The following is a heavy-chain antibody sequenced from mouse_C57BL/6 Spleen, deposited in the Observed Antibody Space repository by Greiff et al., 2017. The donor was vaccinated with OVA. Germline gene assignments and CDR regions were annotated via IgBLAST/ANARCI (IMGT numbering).Heavy chain of an antibody. J-gene: IGHJ4*01. CDR3: AKVGTSMDY. CDR2: IDPSDSYT. V-gene: IGHV1-59*01. D-gene: IGHD1-3*01. Sequence: QVQLQQPGAELVRPGTSVKLSCKASGYTFTSYWMHWVKQRPGQGLEWIGVIDPSDSYTNYNQKFKGKATLTVDTSSSTAYMQLSSLTSEDSAVYYCAKVGTSMDYWGQGTSVTVSS. CDR1: GYTFTSYW.